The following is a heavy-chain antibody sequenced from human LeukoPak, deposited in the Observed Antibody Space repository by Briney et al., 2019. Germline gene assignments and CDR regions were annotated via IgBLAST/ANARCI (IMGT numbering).Heavy chain of an antibody. J-gene: IGHJ5*02. CDR3: ARASFTYGDYGDNWFDP. CDR1: GFTFSSYS. Sequence: GGSLRRSCAASGFTFSSYSMNWVRQAPGKGLEWVSSISSSSSYIYYADSVKGRFTISRDNAKNSLYLQMNSLRAEDTAVYYCARASFTYGDYGDNWFDPWGQGTLVTVSS. D-gene: IGHD4-17*01. CDR2: ISSSSSYI. V-gene: IGHV3-21*01.